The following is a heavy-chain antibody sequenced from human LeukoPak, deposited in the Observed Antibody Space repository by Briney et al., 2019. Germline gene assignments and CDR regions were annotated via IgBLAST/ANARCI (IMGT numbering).Heavy chain of an antibody. V-gene: IGHV4-59*08. D-gene: IGHD3-10*01. CDR2: IFYSGDT. J-gene: IGHJ4*02. CDR3: ARRQNYYSSGFIDY. Sequence: SETLSLTCTVPGGSISSYYWSWIRQPPGKGLEWIGNIFYSGDTDYNPSLKSRVTISVDTSKNQFSLKLTSVTAADTAVYYCARRQNYYSSGFIDYWGQGTLVTVSS. CDR1: GGSISSYY.